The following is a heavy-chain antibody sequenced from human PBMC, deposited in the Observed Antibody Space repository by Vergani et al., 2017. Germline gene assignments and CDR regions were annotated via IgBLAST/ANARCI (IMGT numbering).Heavy chain of an antibody. CDR1: GLTFSDSA. D-gene: IGHD3/OR15-3a*01. V-gene: IGHV3-73*02. Sequence: EVHLVESGGGLVQPGESLKLSCATSGLTFSDSAIHWVRQTSGKGLEWIGRIRDKAYNYETVYAVSVKGRFTISRDDSKKTAYLQMNGLTTEDTAVYYCFYDFWAGYDSCDVWGKGTTVTVSS. CDR3: FYDFWAGYDSCDV. J-gene: IGHJ6*04. CDR2: IRDKAYNYET.